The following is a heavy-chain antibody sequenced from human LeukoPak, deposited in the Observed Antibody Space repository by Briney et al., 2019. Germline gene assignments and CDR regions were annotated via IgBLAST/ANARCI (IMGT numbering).Heavy chain of an antibody. CDR1: GYTFTRNG. D-gene: IGHD1-14*01. J-gene: IGHJ5*02. CDR2: ISIYNGIT. V-gene: IGHV1-18*01. CDR3: ARVLGNPNWFDP. Sequence: ASVKVSCKTSGYTFTRNGIGWVRQAPGQGLEWMGWISIYNGITTYVQKFQGRVTMTADTSTSTAYMELTTLRNDDTAVYYCARVLGNPNWFDPWGQGSLVTVSS.